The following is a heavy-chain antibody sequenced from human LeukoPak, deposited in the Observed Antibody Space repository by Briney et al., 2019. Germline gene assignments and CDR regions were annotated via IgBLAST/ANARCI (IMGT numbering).Heavy chain of an antibody. CDR2: ITRDGSYA. V-gene: IGHV3-74*01. CDR1: GFAFSNYW. CDR3: ARDGDGYNFDF. J-gene: IGHJ4*02. Sequence: PGGSLRLSCAASGFAFSNYWMHWVRQVPGKRLVWVSRITRDGSYANYADSVKGRFTFSRDNARNTLYLQMNSLRAEDTVVYYCARDGDGYNFDFWGQGALVTVSS. D-gene: IGHD5-24*01.